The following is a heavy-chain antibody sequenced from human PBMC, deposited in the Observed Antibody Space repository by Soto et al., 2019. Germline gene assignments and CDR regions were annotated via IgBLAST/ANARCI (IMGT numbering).Heavy chain of an antibody. V-gene: IGHV3-33*01. Sequence: GGSLRLSCAASGFTFSSYGMHWVRQAPGKGLERVAVIWYDGSNKYYADSVKGRFTISRDNSKNTLYLQMNSLRAGDTAVYYCARDRRPASYYGSSYFDYWGQGTLVTVSS. J-gene: IGHJ4*02. CDR3: ARDRRPASYYGSSYFDY. CDR1: GFTFSSYG. CDR2: IWYDGSNK. D-gene: IGHD3-10*01.